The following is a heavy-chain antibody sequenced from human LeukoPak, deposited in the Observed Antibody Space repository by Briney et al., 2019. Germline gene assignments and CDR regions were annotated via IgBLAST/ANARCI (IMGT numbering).Heavy chain of an antibody. Sequence: PGGSLRLSCAASGFTFNSYSMNWVRQAPGKGLEWVSSISSSSSYIYYADSVKGRFTISRDNAKNSLYLQMNSLRAEDTAVYYCARDRWWELPRSGYYFDYWGQGTLVTVSS. J-gene: IGHJ4*02. D-gene: IGHD1-26*01. CDR2: ISSSSSYI. CDR3: ARDRWWELPRSGYYFDY. CDR1: GFTFNSYS. V-gene: IGHV3-21*01.